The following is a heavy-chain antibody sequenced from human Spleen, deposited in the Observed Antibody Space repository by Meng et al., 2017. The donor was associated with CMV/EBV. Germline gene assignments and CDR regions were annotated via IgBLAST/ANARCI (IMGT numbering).Heavy chain of an antibody. CDR1: GFTFSSYS. D-gene: IGHD1-26*01. V-gene: IGHV3-21*01. J-gene: IGHJ3*02. CDR2: ISTSSSYM. CDR3: ASFAPSISGSYTSDDAFDI. Sequence: GESLKISCAASGFTFSSYSMHWVRQAPGKGLDWVSFISTSSSYMYYAHSVKGRFTISRDNAKNSLYLQMNSLRAEDTAVYYCASFAPSISGSYTSDDAFDIWGQGTMVTVS.